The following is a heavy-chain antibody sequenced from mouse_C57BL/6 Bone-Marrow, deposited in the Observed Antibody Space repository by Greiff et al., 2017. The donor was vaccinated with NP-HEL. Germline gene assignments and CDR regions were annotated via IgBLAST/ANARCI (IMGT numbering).Heavy chain of an antibody. CDR3: ARGGGSSPWFAY. CDR2: IYPGGGYT. CDR1: GYTFTNYW. V-gene: IGHV1-63*01. D-gene: IGHD1-1*01. Sequence: VKLQESGAELVRPGTSVKMSCKASGYTFTNYWLGWAKQRPGHGLEWIGDIYPGGGYTNYNEKFKGKATLTADKSSSTAYMQFSSLTSEDSAIYYCARGGGSSPWFAYWGQGTLVTVSA. J-gene: IGHJ3*01.